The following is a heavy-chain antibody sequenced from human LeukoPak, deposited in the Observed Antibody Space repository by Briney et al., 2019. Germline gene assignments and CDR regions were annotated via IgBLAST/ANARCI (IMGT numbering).Heavy chain of an antibody. CDR2: IYTSGST. J-gene: IGHJ4*02. Sequence: PSETLSLTCTVSGGSISSYYWSWIRQPAGKGLEWIGRIYTSGSTNYNPSLKSRVTMSVDTSKNQFSLKLSSVTAADTAVYYCARSPPDIVVVVAALTFDYWGQGTLVTVSS. D-gene: IGHD2-15*01. CDR1: GGSISSYY. CDR3: ARSPPDIVVVVAALTFDY. V-gene: IGHV4-4*07.